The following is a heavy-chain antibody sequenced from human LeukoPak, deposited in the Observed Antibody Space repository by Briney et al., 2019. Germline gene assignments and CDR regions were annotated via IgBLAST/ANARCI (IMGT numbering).Heavy chain of an antibody. Sequence: PGGSLRLSCVASGFSLSSHGMSWVRQAPGKGLEWVSSIDEGGVNTYYADSVKGRFTISRDNAENSLYLQMNSLRAEDTAVYYCARDLPTGTYRAYFDNWGQGTLVTVSS. J-gene: IGHJ4*02. CDR1: GFSLSSHG. D-gene: IGHD1-26*01. CDR3: ARDLPTGTYRAYFDN. CDR2: IDEGGVNT. V-gene: IGHV3-21*01.